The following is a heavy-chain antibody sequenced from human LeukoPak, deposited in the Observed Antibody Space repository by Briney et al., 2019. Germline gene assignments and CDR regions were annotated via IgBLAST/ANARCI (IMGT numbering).Heavy chain of an antibody. Sequence: SETLSLTCAVYGGSFSGYYWSWIRQPPGKGLEWIGEINHSGSTNYNPSLKSRVTISVDTSKNQFSLKLSSVTAADTAVYYCARGRDGDYVWYFDYWGQGTLVTVSS. V-gene: IGHV4-34*01. CDR1: GGSFSGYY. CDR3: ARGRDGDYVWYFDY. CDR2: INHSGST. J-gene: IGHJ4*02. D-gene: IGHD4-17*01.